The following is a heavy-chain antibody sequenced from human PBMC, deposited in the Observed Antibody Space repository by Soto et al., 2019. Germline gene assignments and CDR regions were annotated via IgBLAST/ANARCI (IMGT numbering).Heavy chain of an antibody. CDR2: IYYSGST. CDR1: GGSISSGGYY. Sequence: HVQLQESGPGLVKPSQTLSLTCTVSGGSISSGGYYWSWIRQHPGKGLEWIGYIYYSGSTYYNPSLKSRVTISVDTSKNQFSLKLSSVTAADTAVYYCARIGWELPYTWFDPWGQGTLVTVSS. D-gene: IGHD1-26*01. V-gene: IGHV4-31*03. J-gene: IGHJ5*02. CDR3: ARIGWELPYTWFDP.